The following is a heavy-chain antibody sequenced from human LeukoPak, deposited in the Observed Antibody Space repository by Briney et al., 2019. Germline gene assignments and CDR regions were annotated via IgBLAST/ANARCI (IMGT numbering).Heavy chain of an antibody. CDR2: IKQDGSEK. J-gene: IGHJ1*01. CDR3: ATVVDCTSTTCSGDYETEYFQH. V-gene: IGHV3-7*01. D-gene: IGHD2/OR15-2a*01. CDR1: GFTFSKYW. Sequence: GGSLRLSCVASGFTFSKYWMTWVRQAPGKGLEWLANIKQDGSEKYYVDSVKGRFTISRDNAKNSLFLQISSLKVEDTAVYYCATVVDCTSTTCSGDYETEYFQHWGQGTLVTVSS.